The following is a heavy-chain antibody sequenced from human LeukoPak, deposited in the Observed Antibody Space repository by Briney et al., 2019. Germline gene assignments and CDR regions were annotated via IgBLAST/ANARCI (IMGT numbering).Heavy chain of an antibody. CDR2: INHSGST. D-gene: IGHD3-10*01. V-gene: IGHV4-34*01. J-gene: IGHJ4*02. Sequence: SETLSLTCAVYGGFFSGYYWSWIRQPPGKGLEWIGEINHSGSTNYNPSLKSRVTISVDTSKNQFSLKLSSVTAADTAVYYCATQMLLCHYYGGQGTLVTVSS. CDR1: GGFFSGYY. CDR3: ATQMLLCHYY.